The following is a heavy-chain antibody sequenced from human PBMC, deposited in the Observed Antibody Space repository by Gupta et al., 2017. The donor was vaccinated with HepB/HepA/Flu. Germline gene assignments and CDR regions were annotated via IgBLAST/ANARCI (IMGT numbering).Heavy chain of an antibody. V-gene: IGHV3-21*01. J-gene: IGHJ4*02. D-gene: IGHD3-10*01. Sequence: HLEESGGGLVRPGGSRRLSCVGSGFTFLSYTMHWVRQTPGKGLQWVASISGSANHIFYADSVKDRFIVSRDNAKNSLFLQMNNLRAEATAVYYCARDLGSTLWFADFGYFDLCGQVSLLTMSS. CDR1: GFTFLSYT. CDR3: ARDLGSTLWFADFGYFDL. CDR2: ISGSANHI.